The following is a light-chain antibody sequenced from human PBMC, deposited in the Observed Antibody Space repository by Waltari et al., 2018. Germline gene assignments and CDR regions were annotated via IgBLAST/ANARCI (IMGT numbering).Light chain of an antibody. Sequence: QSALPQPASVSGSPGPSITLSCIGTSSDVGGYSLVSWYQQHPGKAPKLMIYEDSKRPAGVSNRLSGLKTGNTASLTISGLQAEDEADYYCCSYVRNVTWVFGGGTKLTVL. CDR3: CSYVRNVTWV. J-gene: IGLJ3*02. V-gene: IGLV2-23*01. CDR2: EDS. CDR1: SSDVGGYSL.